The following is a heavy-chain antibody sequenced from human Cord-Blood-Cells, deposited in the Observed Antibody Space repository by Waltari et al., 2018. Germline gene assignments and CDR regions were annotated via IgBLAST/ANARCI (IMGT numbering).Heavy chain of an antibody. D-gene: IGHD6-13*01. V-gene: IGHV4-31*03. CDR2: IYYSGST. CDR1: GGSFSSGGYY. Sequence: QVQLQESGPALVKPSQTLSLPCTVSGGSFSSGGYYWTWIRQHPGKALEWIGYIYYSGSTYYNPSLKSRVTISVDTSKNQFSLKLSSVTAADTAVYYCAAIAAAGTGVTNKYYYYYMDVWGKGTTVTVSS. CDR3: AAIAAAGTGVTNKYYYYYMDV. J-gene: IGHJ6*03.